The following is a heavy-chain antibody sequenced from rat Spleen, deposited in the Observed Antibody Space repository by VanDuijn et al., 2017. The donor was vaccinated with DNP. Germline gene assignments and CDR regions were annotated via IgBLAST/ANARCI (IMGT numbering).Heavy chain of an antibody. D-gene: IGHD1-11*01. V-gene: IGHV5-27*01. Sequence: EVQLVESGGGLVQPGWSLKLSCVASGFTFSFYGMAWVRQAPKKGLEWVASITSSGGGTSYRDSVKGRFTISRDNAKSTLYLQMDSLRSEDTATYYCTTDFERGYWGQGVMVTVSS. CDR2: ITSSGGGT. J-gene: IGHJ2*01. CDR3: TTDFERGY. CDR1: GFTFSFYG.